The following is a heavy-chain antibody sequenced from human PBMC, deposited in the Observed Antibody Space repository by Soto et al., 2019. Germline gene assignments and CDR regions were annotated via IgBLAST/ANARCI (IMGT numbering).Heavy chain of an antibody. D-gene: IGHD5-18*01. J-gene: IGHJ4*02. CDR3: ARDIRGYSRAFDY. CDR1: GGSVSGASYY. Sequence: SETVSLTCAVAGGSVSGASYYWTWIRQSPGKGLEWIGYIYYSGSTTYNPSLKSRVTISIDTAKDQFSLILTSVTPADTAVYYCARDIRGYSRAFDYWGQGTLVTVS. V-gene: IGHV4-61*01. CDR2: IYYSGST.